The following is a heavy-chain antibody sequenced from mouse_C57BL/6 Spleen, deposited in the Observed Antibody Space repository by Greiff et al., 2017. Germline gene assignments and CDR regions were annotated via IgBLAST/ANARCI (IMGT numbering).Heavy chain of an antibody. Sequence: QVQLQQPGAELVMPGASVKLSCKASGYTFTSYWMHWVKQRPGQGLEWIGEIDPSDSYTNYNQTFKGKSTLTVDKSSSTAYMHLSSLTSEDSAVYYCARQLGRELAYWGQGTLVTVSA. J-gene: IGHJ3*01. CDR3: ARQLGRELAY. CDR1: GYTFTSYW. CDR2: IDPSDSYT. V-gene: IGHV1-69*01. D-gene: IGHD4-1*02.